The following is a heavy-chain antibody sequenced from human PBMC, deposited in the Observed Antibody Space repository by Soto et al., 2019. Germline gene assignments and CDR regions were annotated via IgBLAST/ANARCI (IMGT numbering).Heavy chain of an antibody. CDR3: ARATVTKAFDY. CDR1: GGSISSYY. CDR2: IYYSGST. J-gene: IGHJ4*02. D-gene: IGHD4-17*01. Sequence: SETLSLTCTVAGGSISSYYWSWIRQPPGKGLEWIGYIYYSGSTNYNPSLKSRVTISVDTSKNRFSLKLSSVTAADTAVYYCARATVTKAFDYWGQGTLVTVSS. V-gene: IGHV4-59*01.